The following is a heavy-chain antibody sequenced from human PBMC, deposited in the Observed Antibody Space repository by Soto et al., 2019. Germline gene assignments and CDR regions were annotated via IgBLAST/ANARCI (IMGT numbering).Heavy chain of an antibody. Sequence: PSETLSLTCAVYGGSFSGYYWSWIRQPPGKGLEWIGEINHSGSTNYNPSLKSRVTISVDTSKNQFSLKLSSVTAADTAVYYCARVWGYCSSTSCLFDYWGQGNLVTVSS. D-gene: IGHD2-2*01. CDR1: GGSFSGYY. V-gene: IGHV4-34*01. CDR2: INHSGST. J-gene: IGHJ4*02. CDR3: ARVWGYCSSTSCLFDY.